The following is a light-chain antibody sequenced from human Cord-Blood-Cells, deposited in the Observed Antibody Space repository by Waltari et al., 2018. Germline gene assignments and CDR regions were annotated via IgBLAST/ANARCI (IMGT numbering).Light chain of an antibody. V-gene: IGKV4-1*01. CDR2: WAS. CDR3: QQYYSTPRT. J-gene: IGKJ2*02. CDR1: QSSLYSSNNKND. Sequence: DIVMNQSPDPLRVSLGGRATINCRYSQSSLYSSNNKNDLAWYQQKPGQPPKLLIYWASTRESGVPDRFSGSGSGTDFTLTISSLQAEDVAVYYCQQYYSTPRTFGQGTKLEIK.